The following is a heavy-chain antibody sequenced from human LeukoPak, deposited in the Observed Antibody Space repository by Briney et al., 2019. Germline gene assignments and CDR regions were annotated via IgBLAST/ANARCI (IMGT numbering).Heavy chain of an antibody. CDR1: GYTFTGYY. CDR2: INLNTGGT. D-gene: IGHD2-8*01. CDR3: ARDLFNGPPRFEY. J-gene: IGHJ4*02. V-gene: IGHV1-2*02. Sequence: ASVKVSCKASGYTFTGYYMHWVRQAPGQGLEWMGYINLNTGGTNYAQRFQGRVTMTRDMSISTAYMELSRLRSDDTAVYFCARDLFNGPPRFEYWGQGALVTVSS.